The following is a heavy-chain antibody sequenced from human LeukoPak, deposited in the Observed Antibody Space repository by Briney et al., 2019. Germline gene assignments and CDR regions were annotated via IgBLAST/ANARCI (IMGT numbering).Heavy chain of an antibody. Sequence: GGSLRLSCGASGFTFSSYWMHWVRQAPGKGLEWVSSISSSSSYIYYADSVKGRFTISRDNAKNSLYLQMNSLRAEDTAVYYCARDLRFYYYDSSGPFEAFDIWGQGTMVTVSS. D-gene: IGHD3-22*01. V-gene: IGHV3-21*01. J-gene: IGHJ3*02. CDR1: GFTFSSYW. CDR2: ISSSSSYI. CDR3: ARDLRFYYYDSSGPFEAFDI.